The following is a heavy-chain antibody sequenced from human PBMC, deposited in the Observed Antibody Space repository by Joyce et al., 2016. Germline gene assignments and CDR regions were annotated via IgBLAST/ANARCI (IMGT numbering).Heavy chain of an antibody. D-gene: IGHD6-19*01. CDR2: IYPGDSDI. J-gene: IGHJ4*02. CDR1: AYKFTNYW. CDR3: ARVATHGWYGAPFDS. Sequence: EVQLVQSGAEVKKPGESLKIACKGSAYKFTNYWIGWVRQMPGKGLEWMAIIYPGDSDIRYSPSFEGQVTISADKSIDTAYLQWSSLRASDTGIYYCARVATHGWYGAPFDSWGQGTLVTVSS. V-gene: IGHV5-51*01.